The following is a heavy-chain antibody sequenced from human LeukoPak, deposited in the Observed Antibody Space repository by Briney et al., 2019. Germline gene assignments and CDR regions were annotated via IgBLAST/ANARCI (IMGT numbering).Heavy chain of an antibody. D-gene: IGHD3-16*02. J-gene: IGHJ4*02. Sequence: GRSLRLSCAASGFTFSSYGMHWVRQAPGKGLEWVAVISYDGSNKYYADSVKGRFTISRDNSKNTLYLQMNSLRAEDTAVYYCAEIGLGELSFNYWGQGTLVTASS. CDR1: GFTFSSYG. V-gene: IGHV3-30*18. CDR3: AEIGLGELSFNY. CDR2: ISYDGSNK.